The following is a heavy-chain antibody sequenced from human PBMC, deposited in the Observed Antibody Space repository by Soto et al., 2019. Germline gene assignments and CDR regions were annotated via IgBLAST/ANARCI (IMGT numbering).Heavy chain of an antibody. CDR3: ATIRVRGGPLRFED. J-gene: IGHJ4*01. V-gene: IGHV1-69*06. Sequence: QVQLVQSGAEVKKPGSSVKVSCKTSGGLFSVFSFNWVRQAPGQGLEWMGGVLPITGSTDYAQKFQGSLTITADRPTSTIYMELSRLTSDDTANYYCATIRVRGGPLRFEDGGQGTLISVSS. D-gene: IGHD5-12*01. CDR1: GGLFSVFS. CDR2: VLPITGST.